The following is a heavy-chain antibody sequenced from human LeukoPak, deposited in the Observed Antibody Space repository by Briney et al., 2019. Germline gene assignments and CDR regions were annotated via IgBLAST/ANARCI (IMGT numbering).Heavy chain of an antibody. CDR1: VGTFSSYA. V-gene: IGHV1-2*02. J-gene: IGHJ5*02. CDR3: AREYTLSGFDP. Sequence: ASVKVSCKASVGTFSSYAISWVRQAPGQGLEWMGWINPNSGGTNYAQKFQGRVTMTRDTSISTAYMELSRLRSDDTAVYYCAREYTLSGFDPWGQGTLVTVSS. CDR2: INPNSGGT. D-gene: IGHD2-2*02.